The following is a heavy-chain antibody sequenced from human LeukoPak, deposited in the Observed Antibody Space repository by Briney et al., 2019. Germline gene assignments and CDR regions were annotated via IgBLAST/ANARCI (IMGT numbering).Heavy chain of an antibody. D-gene: IGHD2-2*01. CDR3: ARIRRNCSSTSCYYRTAFDI. Sequence: ASVKVSCKASGYTFTGYYMHWVRQAPGQGREWMGWINPNSGGTNYAQKFQGRVTMTRDTSISTAYMELSRLRSDDTAVYYCARIRRNCSSTSCYYRTAFDIWGQGTMVTVSS. CDR1: GYTFTGYY. CDR2: INPNSGGT. V-gene: IGHV1-2*02. J-gene: IGHJ3*02.